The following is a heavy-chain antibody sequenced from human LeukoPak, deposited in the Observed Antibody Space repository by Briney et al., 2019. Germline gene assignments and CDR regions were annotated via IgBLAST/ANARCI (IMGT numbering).Heavy chain of an antibody. V-gene: IGHV4-59*08. D-gene: IGHD3-22*01. CDR2: IYYSGST. CDR3: ARQTYYYDSSGYYQYYFDY. Sequence: SETLSLTCTVSGGSISSYYWSWIRQPPGKGLEWIGYIYYSGSTNYNPSLKSRATISVDPSKNQFSLELSSLTAADTAVYYCARQTYYYDSSGYYQYYFDYWGQGTLVTVSS. CDR1: GGSISSYY. J-gene: IGHJ4*02.